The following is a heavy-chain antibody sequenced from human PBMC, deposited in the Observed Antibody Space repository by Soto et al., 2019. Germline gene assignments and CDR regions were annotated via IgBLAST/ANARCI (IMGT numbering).Heavy chain of an antibody. Sequence: QVQLVQSGAEVKKPGSSVKVSCKASGGTLSSYAISWVRQAPGQGLEWMGGIIPIFGTANYAQKIQGRVTINADKTTSTAYMELSSLRSEDTAVYYCARVHDYVWGSYRYISSGPFDYWGQGTLVTVSS. CDR3: ARVHDYVWGSYRYISSGPFDY. CDR1: GGTLSSYA. D-gene: IGHD3-16*02. V-gene: IGHV1-69*06. J-gene: IGHJ4*02. CDR2: IIPIFGTA.